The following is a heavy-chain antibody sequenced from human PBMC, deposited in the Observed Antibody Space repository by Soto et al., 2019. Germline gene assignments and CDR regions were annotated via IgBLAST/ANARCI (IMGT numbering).Heavy chain of an antibody. J-gene: IGHJ4*02. V-gene: IGHV1-24*01. CDR1: GYTLTELS. D-gene: IGHD1-7*01. CDR2: FDPEDGET. CDR3: ATTPYSVAPNWNYRPHFDY. Sequence: ASVKVSCKVSGYTLTELSMHWVRQAPGKGLEWMGGFDPEDGETIYAQKFQGRVTMTEDTSTDTAYMELSSLRSEDTAVYYCATTPYSVAPNWNYRPHFDYWGQGTLVTVSS.